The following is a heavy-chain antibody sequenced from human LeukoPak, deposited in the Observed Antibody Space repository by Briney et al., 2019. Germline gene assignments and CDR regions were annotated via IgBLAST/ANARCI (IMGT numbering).Heavy chain of an antibody. CDR1: GFTLSSYS. CDR3: ARDEYFDWLLPPAMDY. J-gene: IGHJ4*02. Sequence: GGSLRLSCAASGFTLSSYSMNWVRQAPGKGLEWVSSISSSSSYIYYADSVKGRFTISRDNAKNSLYLQMNSLRAEDTAVYYCARDEYFDWLLPPAMDYWGQGTLVTVSS. CDR2: ISSSSSYI. D-gene: IGHD3-9*01. V-gene: IGHV3-21*01.